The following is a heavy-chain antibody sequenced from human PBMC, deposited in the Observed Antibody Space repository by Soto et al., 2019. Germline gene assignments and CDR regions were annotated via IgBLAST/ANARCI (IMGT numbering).Heavy chain of an antibody. D-gene: IGHD3-22*01. CDR1: GGTVSRYT. CDR2: NIPILGII. Sequence: VQLVQSGAEVKKPGSSVKVSCKASGGTVSRYTIIWVRQAPGQGLEWMGRNIPILGIINYAQKFQGRVTITADKSTSTDYMELSSLRSEDTAVYYCARDYYYDSSGYLEYFQHWGQGTLVTVSS. CDR3: ARDYYYDSSGYLEYFQH. J-gene: IGHJ1*01. V-gene: IGHV1-69*08.